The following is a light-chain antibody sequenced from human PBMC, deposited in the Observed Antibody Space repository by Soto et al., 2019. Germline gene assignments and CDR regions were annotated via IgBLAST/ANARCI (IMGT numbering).Light chain of an antibody. V-gene: IGLV1-40*01. CDR1: RSNIGAGYD. CDR2: DDT. CDR3: QSFDSSLNGVV. J-gene: IGLJ3*02. Sequence: QSVLTQPPSESGAPGQRVTIPCTGNRSNIGAGYDVHWYRQLSGTAPKLLIYDDTSRPSGVPDRFSGSKSVTSASLTITGLQAEDEADYYCQSFDSSLNGVVFGGGTKLTVL.